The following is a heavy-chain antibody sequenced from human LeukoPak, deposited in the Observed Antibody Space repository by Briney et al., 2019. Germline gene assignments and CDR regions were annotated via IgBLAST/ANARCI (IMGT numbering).Heavy chain of an antibody. D-gene: IGHD6-13*01. V-gene: IGHV3-7*03. CDR1: GFTFTTYW. J-gene: IGHJ6*02. Sequence: PGGSLRLSCAASGFTFTTYWINWVRQAPGKGLEWVAVINQDGSEKYYVDSVKGRFTISRDNAKNSLYLQMNSLRAEDTAVYYCAKSAAAGTGYYYYALDVWGQGTTVTVSS. CDR3: AKSAAAGTGYYYYALDV. CDR2: INQDGSEK.